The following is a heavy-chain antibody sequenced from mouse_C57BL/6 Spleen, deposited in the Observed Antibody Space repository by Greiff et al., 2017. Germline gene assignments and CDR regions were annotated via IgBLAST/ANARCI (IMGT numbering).Heavy chain of an antibody. CDR3: AREGYGYEVDY. Sequence: QVQLQQSGAELVRPGTSVKVSCKASGYAFTNYLIEWVKQRPGQGLEWIGVINPGRGGTNYNEKFKGKATLTADKSSSTSYMQLSSLTSEDSAVYFCAREGYGYEVDYWGQGTTLTVSS. CDR2: INPGRGGT. V-gene: IGHV1-54*01. J-gene: IGHJ2*01. CDR1: GYAFTNYL. D-gene: IGHD2-2*01.